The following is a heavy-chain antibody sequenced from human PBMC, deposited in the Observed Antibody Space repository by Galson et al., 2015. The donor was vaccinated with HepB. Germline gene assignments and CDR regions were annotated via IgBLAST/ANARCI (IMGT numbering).Heavy chain of an antibody. Sequence: SLRLSCAASGFTVSYNYMIWVRQAPGKGLEWVPLIYIGGETFYADSVKGRFTISRHNSKNTLDLQMYSLGPDDTAVYYCARGLPYSGSYAAFDIWGQGTMVTVSS. J-gene: IGHJ3*02. CDR1: GFTVSYNY. CDR2: IYIGGET. CDR3: ARGLPYSGSYAAFDI. V-gene: IGHV3-53*04. D-gene: IGHD1-26*01.